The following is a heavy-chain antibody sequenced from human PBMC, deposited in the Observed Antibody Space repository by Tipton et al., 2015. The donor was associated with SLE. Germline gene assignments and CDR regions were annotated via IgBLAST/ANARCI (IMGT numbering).Heavy chain of an antibody. CDR3: AKVAYCSGGSCYPRYFDY. V-gene: IGHV3-9*01. J-gene: IGHJ4*02. Sequence: SLRLSCAASGFTFDDYAMYWVRQAPGKGLEWVSGISWNSASIGYADSVKGRFTISRDNSKNTLYLQMNSLRAEDTAVYYCAKVAYCSGGSCYPRYFDYWGQGTLVTVSS. CDR1: GFTFDDYA. CDR2: ISWNSASI. D-gene: IGHD2-15*01.